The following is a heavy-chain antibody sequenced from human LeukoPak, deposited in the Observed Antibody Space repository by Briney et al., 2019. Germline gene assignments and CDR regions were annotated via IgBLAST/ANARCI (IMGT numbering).Heavy chain of an antibody. D-gene: IGHD6-6*01. CDR2: INQPGSQK. V-gene: IGHV3-7*03. J-gene: IGHJ4*02. CDR1: GFTFSYSW. Sequence: GGSLRLSCVASGFTFSYSWMIWVRQAPGKGLEWVANINQPGSQKYHVDSVKGRFTISRDNARNSLFLQMNSLTADDTAVYYCARGLGKGSSDCWGQGALVTVSS. CDR3: ARGLGKGSSDC.